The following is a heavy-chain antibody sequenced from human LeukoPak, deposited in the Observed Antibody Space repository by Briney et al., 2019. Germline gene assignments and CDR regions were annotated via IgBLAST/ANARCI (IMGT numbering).Heavy chain of an antibody. CDR1: GFPFSSYA. J-gene: IGHJ4*02. CDR3: ARVGYSGYDYDY. CDR2: ISGSGDST. V-gene: IGHV3-23*01. Sequence: GGSLRLSCEASGFPFSSYAMSWVRQAPGKGLEWVSVISGSGDSTYYADSVEGRCTSYRDNSKDALYLQMNSLRAEDTAVYYCARVGYSGYDYDYWGQGTLVTVSS. D-gene: IGHD5-12*01.